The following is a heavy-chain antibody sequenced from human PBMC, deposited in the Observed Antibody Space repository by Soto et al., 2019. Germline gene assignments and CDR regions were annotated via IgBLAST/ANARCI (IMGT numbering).Heavy chain of an antibody. V-gene: IGHV3-53*01. J-gene: IGHJ4*02. D-gene: IGHD6-13*01. CDR2: IYSGGST. Sequence: GGSLRLSCAASGFTVSSNYMSWVRQAPGKGLEWVSVIYSGGSTYYADSVKGRFTISRDNSKNTLYLQMNSLRAEDTAVYYCARGSSIAAAGTYFDYWGQGTLVTVSS. CDR1: GFTVSSNY. CDR3: ARGSSIAAAGTYFDY.